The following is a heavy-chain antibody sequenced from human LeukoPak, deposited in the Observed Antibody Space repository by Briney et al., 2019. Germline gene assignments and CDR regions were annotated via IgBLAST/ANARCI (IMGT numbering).Heavy chain of an antibody. CDR1: GGSFSGSY. D-gene: IGHD2-15*01. J-gene: IGHJ4*02. V-gene: IGHV4-34*01. Sequence: PSETLSLTCAVYGGSFSGSYWSWIRQPPGEGLEWIGEINPSGSTDYNPSLESRVTISVDTSKNQFSLKLSSVTAADTAVYYCARVKGYCSGGSCYGGTFDYWGQGTLVTVSS. CDR2: INPSGST. CDR3: ARVKGYCSGGSCYGGTFDY.